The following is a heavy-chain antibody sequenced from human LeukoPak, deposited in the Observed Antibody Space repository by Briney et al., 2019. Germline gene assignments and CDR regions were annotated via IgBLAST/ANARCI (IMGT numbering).Heavy chain of an antibody. Sequence: AGGSLRLSCAASGFTFSSYSMNWVRQAPGKGLEWVSYISSSSSYIYYADSVKGRFTISRDNAKNSLYLQMNSLRAEDTAVYYCARGPRGLWFGELLYATFDYWGQGTLVTVSS. CDR1: GFTFSSYS. J-gene: IGHJ4*02. CDR2: ISSSSSYI. V-gene: IGHV3-21*01. D-gene: IGHD3-10*01. CDR3: ARGPRGLWFGELLYATFDY.